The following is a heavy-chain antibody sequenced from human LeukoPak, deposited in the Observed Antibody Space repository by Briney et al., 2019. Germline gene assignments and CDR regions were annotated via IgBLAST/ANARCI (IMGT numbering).Heavy chain of an antibody. V-gene: IGHV3-73*01. Sequence: TGGSLRLSCAASGFTFSGSAMHWVRQASGKGLEWVGRIRSKANSNATAYAESVKGRFTISRDDSKNTAYLQMDSLKTEDTAMYYCSPIYCSSGSCYPANWGQGTLVTVSS. CDR1: GFTFSGSA. CDR3: SPIYCSSGSCYPAN. J-gene: IGHJ4*02. D-gene: IGHD2-2*01. CDR2: IRSKANSNAT.